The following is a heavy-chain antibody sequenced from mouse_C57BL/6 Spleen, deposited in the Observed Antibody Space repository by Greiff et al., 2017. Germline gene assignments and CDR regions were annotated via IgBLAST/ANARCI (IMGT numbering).Heavy chain of an antibody. V-gene: IGHV1-85*01. CDR1: GYTFTSYD. CDR3: ARNYYYGSSYDWYFDV. D-gene: IGHD1-1*01. Sequence: VQLQESGPELVKPGASVKLSCKASGYTFTSYDINWVKQRPGQGLEWIGWIYPRDGSTKYNEKFKGKATLTVDTSSSTAYMELHSLTSEDSAVYCCARNYYYGSSYDWYFDVWGTGTTVTVSS. J-gene: IGHJ1*03. CDR2: IYPRDGST.